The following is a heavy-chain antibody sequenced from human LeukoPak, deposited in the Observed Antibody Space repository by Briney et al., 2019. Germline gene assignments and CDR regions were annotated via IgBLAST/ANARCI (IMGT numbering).Heavy chain of an antibody. V-gene: IGHV3-23*01. Sequence: GGSLRLSCGASGFTFTSYAMSWIRQAPGKGLEWVSAISGGGENTYYGDSVKGRFTISRDNSKNTLYLQMNSLRAEDTSVYYCAKVRYVDYWGQGTLVTVSS. D-gene: IGHD4-17*01. CDR3: AKVRYVDY. CDR1: GFTFTSYA. J-gene: IGHJ4*02. CDR2: ISGGGENT.